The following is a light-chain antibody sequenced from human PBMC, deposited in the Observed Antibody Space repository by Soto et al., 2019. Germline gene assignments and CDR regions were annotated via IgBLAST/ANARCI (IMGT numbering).Light chain of an antibody. CDR1: QGISSY. CDR3: QQYNSYSPWT. CDR2: DAS. J-gene: IGKJ1*01. V-gene: IGKV1-5*01. Sequence: DIQLTQSPSFLSASEGDRVTITCRASQGISSYLAWYQQKPGKAPKLLIYDASSLESGVPSRFSGSGSGTEITPTISSLQPDDFATYYCQQYNSYSPWTFGQGTKVDIK.